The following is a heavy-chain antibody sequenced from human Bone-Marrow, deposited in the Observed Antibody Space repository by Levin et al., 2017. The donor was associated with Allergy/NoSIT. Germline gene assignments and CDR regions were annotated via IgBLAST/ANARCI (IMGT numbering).Heavy chain of an antibody. D-gene: IGHD4-23*01. Sequence: RGESLKISCEGSGYNYATKWIAWVRQKPGKGLEWMGIISPGDSDIRYSPSFQGQVTISVDNSLSTAYLQWRSLKASDTAIYYCARTITTMASPLVYWGQGTLVNVSS. CDR3: ARTITTMASPLVY. CDR2: ISPGDSDI. CDR1: GYNYATKW. J-gene: IGHJ4*02. V-gene: IGHV5-51*01.